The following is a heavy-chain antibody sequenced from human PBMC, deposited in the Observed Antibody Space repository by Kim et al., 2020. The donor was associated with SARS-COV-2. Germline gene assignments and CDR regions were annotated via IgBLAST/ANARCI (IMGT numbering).Heavy chain of an antibody. CDR2: ISSSGSTI. D-gene: IGHD3-3*01. J-gene: IGHJ6*02. Sequence: GGSLRLSCAASGFTFSSYEMNWVRQAPGKGLEWVSYISSSGSTIYYADSVKGRFTISRDNAKNSLYLQMNSLRAEDTAVYYCAGTYYDFWSGYSQSHNYYGMDVWGQGTTVTVSS. V-gene: IGHV3-48*03. CDR1: GFTFSSYE. CDR3: AGTYYDFWSGYSQSHNYYGMDV.